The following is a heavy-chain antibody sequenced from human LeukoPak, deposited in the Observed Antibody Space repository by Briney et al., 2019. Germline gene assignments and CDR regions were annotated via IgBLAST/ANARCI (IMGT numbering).Heavy chain of an antibody. Sequence: SETLSLTCTVSGGSINSPSFYWSWLRQPAGKGLEWIGRIYTGGNAKSNPSLESRVTISVDTSRSQFSLNLTSVTAADTAVYYCARASALAADYWGQGTLVTVSS. CDR3: ARASALAADY. V-gene: IGHV4-61*02. J-gene: IGHJ4*02. CDR2: IYTGGNA. D-gene: IGHD6-19*01. CDR1: GGSINSPSFY.